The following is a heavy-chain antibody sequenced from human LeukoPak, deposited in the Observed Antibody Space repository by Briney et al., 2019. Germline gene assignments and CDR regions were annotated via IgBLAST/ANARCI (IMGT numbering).Heavy chain of an antibody. CDR1: GFTFASYG. CDR2: ITTNGGRT. Sequence: GGSLRLSCAASGFTFASYGMSWVRQAPGKGLEWVSFITTNGGRTSYADSVEGRFTISRDNPRNTLYMQMNSLRDEDTAVYYCAIMHGYYDGTGYWVQWGQGTLVNVSS. CDR3: AIMHGYYDGTGYWVQ. V-gene: IGHV3-23*01. J-gene: IGHJ1*01. D-gene: IGHD3-22*01.